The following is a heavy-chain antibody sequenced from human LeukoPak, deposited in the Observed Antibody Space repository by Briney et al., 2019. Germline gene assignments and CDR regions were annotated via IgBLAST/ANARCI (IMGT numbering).Heavy chain of an antibody. J-gene: IGHJ3*02. CDR3: ATGTWETYDAFDI. CDR2: IYTGGST. D-gene: IGHD1-26*01. Sequence: GGSLRLSCAASGFTFNSYAMTWVRQAPGKGLEWVSLIYTGGSTYYADSVKGRFSISRDISMNTLYLQMNSLRGEDTAVYYCATGTWETYDAFDIWGQGTMVTVSS. CDR1: GFTFNSYA. V-gene: IGHV3-66*01.